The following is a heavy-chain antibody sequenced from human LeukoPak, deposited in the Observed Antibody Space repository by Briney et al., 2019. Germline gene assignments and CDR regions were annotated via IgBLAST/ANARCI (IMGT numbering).Heavy chain of an antibody. D-gene: IGHD4-17*01. V-gene: IGHV4-39*07. CDR3: AISGDYSDFDY. CDR2: IYYSGST. J-gene: IGHJ4*02. Sequence: SETLSLTCTVSGGSISSSSYYWGWIRQPPGKGLEWIGSIYYSGSTYYNPSLKSRVTISVDTSKNQFSLKLSSVTAADTAVYYCAISGDYSDFDYWGQGTLVTVSS. CDR1: GGSISSSSYY.